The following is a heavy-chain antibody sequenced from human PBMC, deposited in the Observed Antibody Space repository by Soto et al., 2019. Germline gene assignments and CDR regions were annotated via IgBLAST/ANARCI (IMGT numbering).Heavy chain of an antibody. Sequence: PGGSLRLSCAASGFTFSSYGMHWVRQAPGKGLEWVAIISYDGSNTYYADSVKGRFTISRDNSKNTLYLQMNSLRAEDTSVYYCAKEGGLSGSYYISSSYYFDYWG. V-gene: IGHV3-30*18. CDR1: GFTFSSYG. D-gene: IGHD1-26*01. CDR2: ISYDGSNT. CDR3: AKEGGLSGSYYISSSYYFDY. J-gene: IGHJ4*01.